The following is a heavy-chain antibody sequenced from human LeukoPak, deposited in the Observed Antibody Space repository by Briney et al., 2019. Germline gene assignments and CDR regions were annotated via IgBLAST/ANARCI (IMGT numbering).Heavy chain of an antibody. J-gene: IGHJ4*02. V-gene: IGHV4-61*01. Sequence: SETLSLTCAVSDGSVSSGSYYWSWIRQPPGKGLEWIGYIYDSGSTNYNPSLKSRVTISVDTSKNQFSLNLSSVTAADTAVYYCARDSGSYLVPFDYWGQGTLVTVSS. D-gene: IGHD1-26*01. CDR2: IYDSGST. CDR3: ARDSGSYLVPFDY. CDR1: DGSVSSGSYY.